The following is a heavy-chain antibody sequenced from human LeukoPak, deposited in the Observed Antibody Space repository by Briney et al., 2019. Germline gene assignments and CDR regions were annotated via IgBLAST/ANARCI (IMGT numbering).Heavy chain of an antibody. D-gene: IGHD5-24*01. J-gene: IGHJ4*02. CDR1: GFTFSSYG. Sequence: PGRSLRLSCAASGFTFSSYGMHWVRQAPGKGLEWVAVISYDGSNKYYADSVKGRFTISRDNSKNTLYLQMNSLRAEDTAGYYCAKGWLGKFDYWGQGTLVTVSS. CDR3: AKGWLGKFDY. V-gene: IGHV3-30*18. CDR2: ISYDGSNK.